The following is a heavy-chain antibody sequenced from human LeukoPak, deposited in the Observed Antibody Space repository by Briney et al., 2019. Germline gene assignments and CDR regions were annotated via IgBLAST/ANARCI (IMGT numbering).Heavy chain of an antibody. CDR3: AKVGVYSSGWYSDY. CDR1: GFTFSSYA. V-gene: IGHV3-23*01. J-gene: IGHJ4*02. D-gene: IGHD6-19*01. Sequence: GGSLGLSCAASGFTFSSYAMSWVRQAPGKGLEWVSAISGSGGSTYYADSVKGRFTISRDNSKNTLYLEMNSLRAEDTAVYYCAKVGVYSSGWYSDYWGQGTLVTVSS. CDR2: ISGSGGST.